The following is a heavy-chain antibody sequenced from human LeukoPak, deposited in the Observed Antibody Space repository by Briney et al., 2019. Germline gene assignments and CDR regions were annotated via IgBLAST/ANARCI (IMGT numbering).Heavy chain of an antibody. CDR1: GFTFSSYE. J-gene: IGHJ4*02. D-gene: IGHD3-10*01. Sequence: PGGSLRLSCAASGFTFSSYEMNWVRQAPGKGLEWVSYISSGGSTIYYADSVKGRFTISRDNAKNSLYLQMNSLRPEDTAMYYCAKDRGYFGSGAYYFDYWGQGTLVTVSS. CDR2: ISSGGSTI. CDR3: AKDRGYFGSGAYYFDY. V-gene: IGHV3-48*03.